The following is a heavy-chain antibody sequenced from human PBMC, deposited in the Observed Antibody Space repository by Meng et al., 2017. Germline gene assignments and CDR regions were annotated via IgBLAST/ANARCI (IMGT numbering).Heavy chain of an antibody. Sequence: QVPLHESGPGLVKPSQTLSRTCTVSGGSISSGGYYWSWIRQHPGKGLEWIGYIYYSGSTYYNPSLKSLVTISVDTSKNQFSLKLSSVTAADTAVYYCARVHYYDSSGYNNWYFDLWGRGTLVTVSS. CDR1: GGSISSGGYY. V-gene: IGHV4-31*01. CDR2: IYYSGST. J-gene: IGHJ2*01. D-gene: IGHD3-22*01. CDR3: ARVHYYDSSGYNNWYFDL.